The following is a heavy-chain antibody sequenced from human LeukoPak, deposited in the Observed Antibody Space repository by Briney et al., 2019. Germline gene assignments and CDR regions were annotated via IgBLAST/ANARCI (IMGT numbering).Heavy chain of an antibody. CDR2: IKQDGSEK. V-gene: IGHV3-7*01. Sequence: GGSLRLSCAASGFTFSSYWMSWVRQAPGKGLEGVANIKQDGSEKYYVDSVKGRFTISRDNAKNSLYLQMNSLRAEDTAVYYCARNFQTKWLVRQYYYYYMDVWGKGTTVTVSS. D-gene: IGHD6-19*01. CDR1: GFTFSSYW. J-gene: IGHJ6*03. CDR3: ARNFQTKWLVRQYYYYYMDV.